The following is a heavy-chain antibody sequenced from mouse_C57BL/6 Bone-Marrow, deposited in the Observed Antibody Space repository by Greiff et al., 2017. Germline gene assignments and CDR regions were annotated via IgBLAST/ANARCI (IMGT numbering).Heavy chain of an antibody. D-gene: IGHD5-1*01. CDR2: IDPSDSYT. CDR1: GYTFTSYW. Sequence: QVQLQQPGAELVMPGASVKLSCKASGYTFTSYWMHWVKQRPGQGLEWIGEIDPSDSYTNYNQKFKGKSTLTVDKSSSTAYMQISSLTSEDSAVYYCARGRGTYVVDYWGQGTTLTVSS. V-gene: IGHV1-69*01. J-gene: IGHJ2*01. CDR3: ARGRGTYVVDY.